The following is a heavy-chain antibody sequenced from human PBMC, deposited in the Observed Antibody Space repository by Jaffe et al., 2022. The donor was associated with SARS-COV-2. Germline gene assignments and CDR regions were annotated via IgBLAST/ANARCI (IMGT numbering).Heavy chain of an antibody. J-gene: IGHJ3*02. V-gene: IGHV3-30-3*01. CDR2: ISSDGVTK. CDR1: GFTFSNIV. Sequence: QVQLVESGGGVVQPGRSLRLSCAASGFTFSNIVMYWVRQAPGKGPEWVAVISSDGVTKYYTDSVKGRFTISRDNSNNTLYLQMNSLRNEDTAVYYCVRGGSRPIDPFDIWGQGTVVSVSS. D-gene: IGHD1-26*01. CDR3: VRGGSRPIDPFDI.